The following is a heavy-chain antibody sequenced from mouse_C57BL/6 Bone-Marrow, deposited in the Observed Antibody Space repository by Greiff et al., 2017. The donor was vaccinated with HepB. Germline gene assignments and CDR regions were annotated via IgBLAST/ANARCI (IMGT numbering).Heavy chain of an antibody. V-gene: IGHV1-61*01. CDR1: GYTFTSYW. J-gene: IGHJ2*01. CDR3: ARLRELYFDY. CDR2: IYPSDSET. Sequence: QVQLQQPGAELVRPGSSVKLSCKASGYTFTSYWMDWVKQRPGQGLEWIGNIYPSDSETHYNQKFKDKATLTVDKSSSTAYMQLSSLTSEDSAVYYCARLRELYFDYWGQGTTLTVSS.